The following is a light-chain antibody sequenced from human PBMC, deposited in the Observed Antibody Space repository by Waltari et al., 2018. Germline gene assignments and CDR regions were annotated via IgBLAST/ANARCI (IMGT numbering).Light chain of an antibody. CDR2: ELN. V-gene: IGLV2-8*01. CDR1: GSDVGDFNL. Sequence: QSALTQPPSASGSPGQSVTIPCPGTGSDVGDFNLASWYQQRPGKAPKLLMFELNKRPSGVSSRFSGSKSANAASLTISGLQAEDEGDYYCGSYTVTNNLYVFGTGTKVTVL. CDR3: GSYTVTNNLYV. J-gene: IGLJ1*01.